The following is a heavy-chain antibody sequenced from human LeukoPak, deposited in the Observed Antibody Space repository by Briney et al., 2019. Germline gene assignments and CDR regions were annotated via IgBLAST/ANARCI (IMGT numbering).Heavy chain of an antibody. J-gene: IGHJ4*02. D-gene: IGHD4-11*01. CDR2: IWYDGSNK. V-gene: IGHV3-33*01. CDR1: GFTFSSYG. CDR3: VRVGYTNYGMDY. Sequence: GGSLRLSCAVSGFTFSSYGMHWVRQAPGKGLEWVAVIWYDGSNKYYADSVKGRFTISRDSSKNTLDLQMNSLRAEDTAVYYCVRVGYTNYGMDYWGQGTLVTVSS.